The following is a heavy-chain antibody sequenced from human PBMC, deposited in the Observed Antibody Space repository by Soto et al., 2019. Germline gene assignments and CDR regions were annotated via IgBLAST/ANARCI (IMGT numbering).Heavy chain of an antibody. Sequence: QVQLVQSGAEVKKPGSSVKVSCKASGGTFNNYAISWVRQAPGQGLEWMGGIIPIIGTADYAHKFQGRLAISADEFTGTTFMELSSLRSEDTALYYCARGRVDVVATSAVDHLGQGTLVTVSS. CDR1: GGTFNNYA. D-gene: IGHD5-12*01. CDR2: IIPIIGTA. CDR3: ARGRVDVVATSAVDH. J-gene: IGHJ4*02. V-gene: IGHV1-69*01.